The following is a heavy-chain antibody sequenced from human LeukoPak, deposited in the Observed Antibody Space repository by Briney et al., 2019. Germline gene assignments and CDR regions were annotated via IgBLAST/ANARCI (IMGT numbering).Heavy chain of an antibody. CDR2: IDVNSGDT. V-gene: IGHV1-2*06. CDR3: ARYIGGSGWC. Sequence: ASVKVSCKTSGYTFTGSYVHWVRQAPGQGLEWMGRIDVNSGDTNLAQKFQGRVTLTRDTSISTDYLELSSLNSDDSAVYYCARYIGGSGWCWGQGALVTVSS. D-gene: IGHD3-16*01. J-gene: IGHJ4*02. CDR1: GYTFTGSY.